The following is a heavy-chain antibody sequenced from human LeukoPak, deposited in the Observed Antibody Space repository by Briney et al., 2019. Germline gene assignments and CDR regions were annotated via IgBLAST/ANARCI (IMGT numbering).Heavy chain of an antibody. D-gene: IGHD3-16*02. J-gene: IGHJ4*02. V-gene: IGHV4-59*01. CDR2: IYYSGST. Sequence: SETLSLTCTVSGGSISSYYWSWVRQPPGKGLEWIGYIYYSGSTNYNPSLKSRVTISVDTSKNQFSLKLSSVTAADTAVFYCARGNQMITFGGVIHYYFAYWGQGTLVTVSS. CDR3: ARGNQMITFGGVIHYYFAY. CDR1: GGSISSYY.